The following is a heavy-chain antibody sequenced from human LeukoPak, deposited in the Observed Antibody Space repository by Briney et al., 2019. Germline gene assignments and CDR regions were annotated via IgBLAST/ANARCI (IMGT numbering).Heavy chain of an antibody. Sequence: KTSETLSLTCTVSGGSISSYYWSWIRQPPGKGLEWIGYIYYSGSTNYNPSLKSRVTISVDTSKNQFSLKLSSVTAADTAVYYCARHDPGGSYYKHGAFDIWGQGTMVTVSS. D-gene: IGHD1-26*01. CDR2: IYYSGST. J-gene: IGHJ3*02. CDR1: GGSISSYY. V-gene: IGHV4-59*08. CDR3: ARHDPGGSYYKHGAFDI.